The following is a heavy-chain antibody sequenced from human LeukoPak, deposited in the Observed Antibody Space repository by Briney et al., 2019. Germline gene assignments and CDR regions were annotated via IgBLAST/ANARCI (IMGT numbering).Heavy chain of an antibody. J-gene: IGHJ6*04. D-gene: IGHD6-13*01. CDR2: ISSNGGST. CDR3: VKDLGYSSSWYSSYGMDV. V-gene: IGHV3-64D*06. CDR1: GFTFSSYA. Sequence: GGSLRLSCSASGFTFSSYAMHWVRQAPGKGLEYVSAISSNGGSTYYADSVKGRFTISRDNSKNTLYLQMSSLRAEDTAVYYCVKDLGYSSSWYSSYGMDVWGKGTTVTVSS.